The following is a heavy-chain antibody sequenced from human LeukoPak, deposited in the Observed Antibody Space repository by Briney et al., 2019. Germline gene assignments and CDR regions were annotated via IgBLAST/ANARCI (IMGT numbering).Heavy chain of an antibody. CDR2: ISSCGSTI. CDR1: GFTFSSYE. V-gene: IGHV3-48*03. D-gene: IGHD6-13*01. J-gene: IGHJ4*02. Sequence: VGSLRLSCAVSGFTFSSYEMNWVRQAAGKGVEGVSYISSCGSTIYYADSVKGRFTISRDNAKNSLYLQMNSLRAEDTAVYYCARAESSSWYYFDYWGQGTLVTVSS. CDR3: ARAESSSWYYFDY.